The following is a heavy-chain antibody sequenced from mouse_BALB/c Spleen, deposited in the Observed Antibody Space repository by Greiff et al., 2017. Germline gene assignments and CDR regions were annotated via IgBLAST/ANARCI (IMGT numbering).Heavy chain of an antibody. D-gene: IGHD4-1*01. J-gene: IGHJ2*01. CDR2: IDPETGGT. Sequence: VQLQQSGAELVRPGASVTLSCKASGYTFTDYEMHWVKQTPVHGLEWIGAIDPETGGTAYNQKFKGKATLTADKSSSTAYMELRSLTSEDSAVYYCTRAGSFDYWGKGTTLTVSS. CDR3: TRAGSFDY. CDR1: GYTFTDYE. V-gene: IGHV1-15*01.